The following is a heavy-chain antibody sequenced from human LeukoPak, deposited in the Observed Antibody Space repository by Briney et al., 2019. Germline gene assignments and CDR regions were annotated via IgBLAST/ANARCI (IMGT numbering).Heavy chain of an antibody. CDR3: TLGSY. D-gene: IGHD3-10*01. J-gene: IGHJ4*02. Sequence: ASVKVSCKASGYTFNKYAINWVRQAPGQGLEWMGWINTNTGNPSYARDFTGRFAFSLDTSVNSAFLQINNLKAEDTAFYYCTLGSYWGQGTLVTVSS. CDR2: INTNTGNP. V-gene: IGHV7-4-1*02. CDR1: GYTFNKYA.